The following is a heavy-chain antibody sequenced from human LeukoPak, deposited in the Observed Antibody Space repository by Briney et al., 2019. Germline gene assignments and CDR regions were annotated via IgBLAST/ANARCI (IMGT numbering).Heavy chain of an antibody. Sequence: GESLKISCKGSGYSFSNYWIGWVRQMPGKGLELMGIICPDDSDIRYSPSFQGQVTIAADKSISTASLQWSSLKASDTGIYYCARATGDDGYFDFWGQGTLVTVSS. CDR1: GYSFSNYW. V-gene: IGHV5-51*01. CDR2: ICPDDSDI. J-gene: IGHJ4*02. CDR3: ARATGDDGYFDF.